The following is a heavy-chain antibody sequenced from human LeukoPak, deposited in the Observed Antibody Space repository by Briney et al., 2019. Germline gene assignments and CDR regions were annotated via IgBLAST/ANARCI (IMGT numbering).Heavy chain of an antibody. J-gene: IGHJ4*02. CDR3: ARNTAMVYYFDY. CDR2: IYYSGST. D-gene: IGHD5-18*01. CDR1: GGSISSYY. V-gene: IGHV4-59*01. Sequence: PSETLSLTCTVSGGSISSYYWSWIRQPPGKGLEWIGYIYYSGSTNYNPSLKSRVTISVKTSKNQFSLKLRSVTAADTAVYYCARNTAMVYYFDYWGQGTLVTVSS.